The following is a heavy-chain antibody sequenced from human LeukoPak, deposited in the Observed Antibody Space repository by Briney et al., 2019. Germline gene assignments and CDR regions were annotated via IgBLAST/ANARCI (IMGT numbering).Heavy chain of an antibody. CDR3: AKDLGGCSGGSCYRSFDY. J-gene: IGHJ4*02. CDR1: GFTFSSYA. V-gene: IGHV3-23*01. CDR2: ISGSGGST. D-gene: IGHD2-15*01. Sequence: PGGSLRLSCAASGFTFSSYAMSWVRQAPGKGLEWVSAISGSGGSTYYADSVKGRFTISRDNSKNTLYLQMNSLRAEDTAVYYCAKDLGGCSGGSCYRSFDYWGQGTLVTVSS.